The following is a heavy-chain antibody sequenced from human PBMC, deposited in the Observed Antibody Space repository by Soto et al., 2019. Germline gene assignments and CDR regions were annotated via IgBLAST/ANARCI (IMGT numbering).Heavy chain of an antibody. CDR2: IKPDGSEE. Sequence: EGQLVETGGGLVQPGGSLRLSCAASGFTFSAYWMTWVRQPPGKGLEWVANIKPDGSEEYYVDSVKCRFTVSRDNAKNSLFLQMNSLRAEDTAVYFCGGANYWGQGILVTVSS. CDR3: GGANY. J-gene: IGHJ4*02. V-gene: IGHV3-7*04. CDR1: GFTFSAYW.